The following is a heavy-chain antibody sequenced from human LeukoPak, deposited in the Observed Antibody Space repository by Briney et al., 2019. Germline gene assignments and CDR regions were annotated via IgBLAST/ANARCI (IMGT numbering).Heavy chain of an antibody. CDR3: ATGGDEEGSPQIYYFDY. J-gene: IGHJ4*02. Sequence: ALVKVSCKVSGYTLTELSMHWVRQAPGKGLEWMGGFDPEDGETIYAQKFQGRVTMTEDTSTDTAYMELSSLRSEDTAVYYCATGGDEEGSPQIYYFDYWGQGTLVTVSS. CDR2: FDPEDGET. D-gene: IGHD3-10*01. V-gene: IGHV1-24*01. CDR1: GYTLTELS.